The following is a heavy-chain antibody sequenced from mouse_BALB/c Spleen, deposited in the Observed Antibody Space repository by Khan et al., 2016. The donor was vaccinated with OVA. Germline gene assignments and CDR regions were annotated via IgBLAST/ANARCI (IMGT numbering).Heavy chain of an antibody. V-gene: IGHV3-2*02. CDR2: ISYSGNT. CDR3: ARVYGGDFDY. CDR1: GFSITSDYA. J-gene: IGHJ2*01. D-gene: IGHD1-1*01. Sequence: EVQLQESGPGLVKPSQSLSLTCTVTGFSITSDYAWNWIRQFPGNKLEWMGYISYSGNTKYNPSLKSRISITRDPSKNQVFLQLNSVTIEDTATYYCARVYGGDFDYWGQGTTLTVSS.